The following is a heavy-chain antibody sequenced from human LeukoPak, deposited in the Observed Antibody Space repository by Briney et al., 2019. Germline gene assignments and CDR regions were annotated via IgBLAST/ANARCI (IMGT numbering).Heavy chain of an antibody. D-gene: IGHD4-23*01. Sequence: GGSLRLSCAASGFTFSSYAMHWVRQAPGKGLEWVAVISYDGSSKYYTDSVKGRFTISRDNSKNTLYLQMSSLRAEDTAVFYCARDLNGGISNYFDYWGQGTLVTVSS. V-gene: IGHV3-30-3*01. CDR3: ARDLNGGISNYFDY. J-gene: IGHJ4*02. CDR1: GFTFSSYA. CDR2: ISYDGSSK.